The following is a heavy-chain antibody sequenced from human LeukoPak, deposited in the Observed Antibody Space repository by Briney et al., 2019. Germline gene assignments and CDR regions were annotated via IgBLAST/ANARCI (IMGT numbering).Heavy chain of an antibody. CDR2: IIPIFGTA. J-gene: IGHJ6*03. Sequence: RASVKVSCKASGGTFSSYAISWVRQAPGQGLEWMGGIIPIFGTANYAQKFQGRVTITTDGSTCTAYMELSSLRSEDTAVYYCARVMDVVVPAALKRGQYYYYMDVWGKGTTVTVSS. CDR3: ARVMDVVVPAALKRGQYYYYMDV. CDR1: GGTFSSYA. D-gene: IGHD2-2*01. V-gene: IGHV1-69*05.